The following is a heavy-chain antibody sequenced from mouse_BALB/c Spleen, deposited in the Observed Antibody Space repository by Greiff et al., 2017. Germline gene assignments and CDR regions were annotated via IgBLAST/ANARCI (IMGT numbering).Heavy chain of an antibody. J-gene: IGHJ4*01. CDR2: ILPGSGST. CDR1: GYTFSSYW. Sequence: QVQLKQSGAELMKPGASVKISCKATGYTFSSYWIEWVKQRPGHGLEWIGEILPGSGSTNYNEKFKGKATFTADTSSNTAYMQLSSLTSEDSAVYYCARLDYGSSLYAMDYWGQGTSVTVSS. D-gene: IGHD1-1*01. CDR3: ARLDYGSSLYAMDY. V-gene: IGHV1-9*01.